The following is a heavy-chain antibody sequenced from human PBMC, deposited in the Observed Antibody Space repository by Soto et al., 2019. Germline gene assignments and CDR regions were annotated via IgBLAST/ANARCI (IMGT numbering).Heavy chain of an antibody. Sequence: EVQLVESGGGLVQPGGSLRLSCEASGFSFSSYEMNWVRQAPGKGLEWVSYISTGGGAIHYADSVKGRFTVSRDNAKRSTFLQMNRPGAGDTGFYYWGRDLGGGNWFDPWGQGTLVTVSS. J-gene: IGHJ5*02. CDR3: GRDLGGGNWFDP. CDR2: ISTGGGAI. CDR1: GFSFSSYE. V-gene: IGHV3-48*03. D-gene: IGHD3-16*01.